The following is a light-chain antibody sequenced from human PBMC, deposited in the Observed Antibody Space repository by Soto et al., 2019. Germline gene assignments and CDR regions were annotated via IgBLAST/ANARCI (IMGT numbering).Light chain of an antibody. CDR1: QSITSY. Sequence: DIQMTQSPSSLSASVGDRVTITCRASQSITSYLNWYQQKAGKAPKLLIYKASTLKSGVPSRFSGSGSGTDFTLTISRLETEDFAVFYCQQYGTSEIIFGQGTRLEIK. CDR3: QQYGTSEII. J-gene: IGKJ5*01. V-gene: IGKV1-39*01. CDR2: KAS.